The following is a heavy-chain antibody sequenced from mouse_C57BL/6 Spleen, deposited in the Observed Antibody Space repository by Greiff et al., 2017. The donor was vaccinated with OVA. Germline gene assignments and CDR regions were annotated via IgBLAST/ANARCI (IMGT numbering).Heavy chain of an antibody. CDR2: INYDGSST. CDR3: AREGDYPSFDY. D-gene: IGHD2-4*01. J-gene: IGHJ2*01. Sequence: EVKLVESEGGLVQPGSSMKLSCTASGFTFSDYYMAWVRQVPEKGLEWVANINYDGSSTYYLDSLKSRFIISRDNAKNILYLQMSSLKSEDTATYYCAREGDYPSFDYWGQGTTLTVSS. CDR1: GFTFSDYY. V-gene: IGHV5-16*01.